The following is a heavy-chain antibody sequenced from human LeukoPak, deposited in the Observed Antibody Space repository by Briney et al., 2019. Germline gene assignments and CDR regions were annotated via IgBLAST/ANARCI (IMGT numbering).Heavy chain of an antibody. D-gene: IGHD2-15*01. J-gene: IGHJ4*02. V-gene: IGHV3-23*01. CDR1: GFTFNSYA. Sequence: GGSLRLSGAGSGFTFNSYAMTWVRQAPGKGLEWVSSVSDSGDYTYYADSVKGRFTISRDNSKNTLYLQVNSLRAEDTAVYYCAKAPISKDCSGGSCYLFDYWGQGTLVTVSS. CDR2: VSDSGDYT. CDR3: AKAPISKDCSGGSCYLFDY.